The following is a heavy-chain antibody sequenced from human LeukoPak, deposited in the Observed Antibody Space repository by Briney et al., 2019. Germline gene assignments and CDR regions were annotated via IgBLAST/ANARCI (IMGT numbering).Heavy chain of an antibody. CDR3: ARRGGSGRAFDY. J-gene: IGHJ4*02. D-gene: IGHD1-26*01. CDR1: GASISGGTYY. Sequence: PSETLSLTGSVFGASISGGTYYWGWIRQPPGKGLEWIGSIYYTGSTYDNPSLKSRVTISVDTSKNQFSLKLSSVTAADTAVYYCARRGGSGRAFDYWGQGTLVTVSS. CDR2: IYYTGST. V-gene: IGHV4-39*01.